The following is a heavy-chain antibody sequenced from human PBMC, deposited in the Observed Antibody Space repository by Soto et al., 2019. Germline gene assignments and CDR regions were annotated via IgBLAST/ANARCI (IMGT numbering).Heavy chain of an antibody. Sequence: GGSLRLSCAASGLPFNRNGMHWVRQAPGKGLEWVAVIWYDGSKEYYSDSVKGRFTISRDNSRNMLYLQMNSVRVEDTAVYFCARDRSAGNYFYYGMDVWGQGTTVTVSS. CDR1: GLPFNRNG. D-gene: IGHD1-1*01. V-gene: IGHV3-33*01. J-gene: IGHJ6*02. CDR2: IWYDGSKE. CDR3: ARDRSAGNYFYYGMDV.